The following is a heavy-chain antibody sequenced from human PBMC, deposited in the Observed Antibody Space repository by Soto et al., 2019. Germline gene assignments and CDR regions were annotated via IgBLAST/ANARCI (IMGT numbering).Heavy chain of an antibody. Sequence: QVQLLESGGGVVQPGRSLRLSCAASGFRFSSYGMHWVRQAPGKGLEWVAVTSYDGSNKYYAESVKGRFTISRDNSKNTLYLQMNSLRAEDTAVYYCATGVYSSGWYSVFDYWSEGTLVTVSS. J-gene: IGHJ4*02. CDR1: GFRFSSYG. CDR3: ATGVYSSGWYSVFDY. CDR2: TSYDGSNK. V-gene: IGHV3-30*03. D-gene: IGHD6-19*01.